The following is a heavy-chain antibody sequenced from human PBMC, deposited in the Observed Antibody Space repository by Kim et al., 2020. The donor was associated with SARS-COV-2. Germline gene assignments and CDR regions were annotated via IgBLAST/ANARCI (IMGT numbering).Heavy chain of an antibody. D-gene: IGHD3-10*01. CDR3: SRAHIGGMVRALAPYHYG. J-gene: IGHJ6*01. Sequence: SETLSLTCTVSGGSISSYYWSWIRQPPGKGLEWIGYIYYSGSTNYNPSLKSRVTISVDTSKNKYSLKLSSVTAAYTAVYYFSRAHIGGMVRALAPYHYG. CDR2: IYYSGST. V-gene: IGHV4-59*13. CDR1: GGSISSYY.